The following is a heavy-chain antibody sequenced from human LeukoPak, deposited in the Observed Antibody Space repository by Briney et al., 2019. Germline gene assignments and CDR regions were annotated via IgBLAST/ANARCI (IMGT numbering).Heavy chain of an antibody. CDR3: AKDHAAEAGYYFDY. V-gene: IGHV3-30*18. CDR1: GFTFSSYG. D-gene: IGHD6-19*01. Sequence: GGSLRLSCAASGFTFSSYGMHWVRQAPGKGLEWVAVISYDGSNKYYADSVKGRFTISRDNSKNTLYLQMNSLRAEDTAVYYCAKDHAAEAGYYFDYWGQGTLVTVSS. J-gene: IGHJ4*02. CDR2: ISYDGSNK.